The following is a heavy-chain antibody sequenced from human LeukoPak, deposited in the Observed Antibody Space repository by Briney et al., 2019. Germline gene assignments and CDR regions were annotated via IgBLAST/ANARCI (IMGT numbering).Heavy chain of an antibody. CDR2: IYSGGST. D-gene: IGHD3-22*01. CDR3: AKGTYYYDSSGSYSGVLDY. V-gene: IGHV3-53*01. J-gene: IGHJ4*02. Sequence: GGSLRLSCAASGFTVSSNYMSWVRQAPGKGLEWVSVIYSGGSTYYADSVKGRFTISRDNSKNTLYLQMNSLRAEDTAVYYCAKGTYYYDSSGSYSGVLDYWGQGTLVTVSS. CDR1: GFTVSSNY.